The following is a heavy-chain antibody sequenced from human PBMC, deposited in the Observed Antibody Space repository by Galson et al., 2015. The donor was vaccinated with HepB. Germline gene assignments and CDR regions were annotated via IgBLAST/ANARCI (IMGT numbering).Heavy chain of an antibody. J-gene: IGHJ5*02. V-gene: IGHV2-5*01. D-gene: IGHD3-10*01. CDR1: GFSLSTSGVG. CDR2: IYWNDDK. CDR3: AHRIRVLLGPEDYNWFDP. Sequence: PALVKPTQTLTLTCTFSGFSLSTSGVGVGWIRQPPGKALEWLALIYWNDDKRYSPSLKSRLTITKDTSKNQVVLTMTNMDPVDTATYYCAHRIRVLLGPEDYNWFDPWGQGTLVTASS.